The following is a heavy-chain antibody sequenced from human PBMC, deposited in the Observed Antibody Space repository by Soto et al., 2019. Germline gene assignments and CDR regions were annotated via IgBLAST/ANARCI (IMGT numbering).Heavy chain of an antibody. CDR3: ARLGYCSGGSCYPEYNWFDP. J-gene: IGHJ5*02. V-gene: IGHV4-30-2*02. Sequence: PSETLSLTCAVSGGSISSGGYSWSWIRQPPGKGLEWIGYIYHSGSTYYNPSLKSRVTISVDTSKNQFSLKLSSVTAADTAVYYCARLGYCSGGSCYPEYNWFDPWGQGTLVTVSS. CDR1: GGSISSGGYS. CDR2: IYHSGST. D-gene: IGHD2-15*01.